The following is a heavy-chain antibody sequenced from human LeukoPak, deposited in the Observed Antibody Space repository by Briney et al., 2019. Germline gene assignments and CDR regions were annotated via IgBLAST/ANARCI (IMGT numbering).Heavy chain of an antibody. CDR3: ATPPVSSGDSSGYYTVV. CDR1: GFTFSSYS. CDR2: ISPSGGGT. V-gene: IGHV3-21*01. Sequence: GGSLRLSCAASGFTFSSYSMNWVRQAPGKGLGWVSGISPSGGGTYYADSVKGRFTISRDNAKNSLYLQMNSLRAEDTAVYYCATPPVSSGDSSGYYTVVWGQGTLVTVSS. J-gene: IGHJ4*02. D-gene: IGHD3-22*01.